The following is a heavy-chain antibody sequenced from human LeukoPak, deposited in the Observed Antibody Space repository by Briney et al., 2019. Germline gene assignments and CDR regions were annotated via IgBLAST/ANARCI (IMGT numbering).Heavy chain of an antibody. J-gene: IGHJ4*02. CDR2: FKSKSEGGTT. D-gene: IGHD4-11*01. CDR3: IADVPGASNFADY. V-gene: IGHV3-15*01. CDR1: GFTFSIAW. Sequence: GGSLRLSCTASGFTFSIAWMRWVRQAPGKGLEWVAGFKSKSEGGTTDHAAPVKGRFTISRDDSKNTLYLQMNSLKSEDTAVYHCIADVPGASNFADYWGLGTLVTVSS.